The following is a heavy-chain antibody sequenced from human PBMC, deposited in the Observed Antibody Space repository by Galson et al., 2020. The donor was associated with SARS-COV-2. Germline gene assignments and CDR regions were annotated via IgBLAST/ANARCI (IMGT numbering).Heavy chain of an antibody. J-gene: IGHJ6*02. CDR3: ARELNYGMDV. V-gene: IGHV3-7*01. Sequence: GGFLRLSCAASGFTFRSYWMSWVRQAPGKGLEWVANIKEDGSEKYYVDSVKGRFTISRDNAKNSLYLQMSSLRAEDTAVYYCARELNYGMDVWGQGTTVTVSS. CDR1: GFTFRSYW. CDR2: IKEDGSEK.